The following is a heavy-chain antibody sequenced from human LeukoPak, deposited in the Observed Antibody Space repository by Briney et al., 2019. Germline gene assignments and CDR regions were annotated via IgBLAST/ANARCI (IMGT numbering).Heavy chain of an antibody. Sequence: PSETLSLTCTVSGGSISSYYWSWIRQPPGKGLEWIGYIYYSGSTNYNPSLKSRVTISVDTSKNQFSLKLSSVTAADTAVYYCARTHAVYYFDYWGQGTLVTVSS. V-gene: IGHV4-59*12. CDR3: ARTHAVYYFDY. CDR2: IYYSGST. D-gene: IGHD2-2*01. J-gene: IGHJ4*02. CDR1: GGSISSYY.